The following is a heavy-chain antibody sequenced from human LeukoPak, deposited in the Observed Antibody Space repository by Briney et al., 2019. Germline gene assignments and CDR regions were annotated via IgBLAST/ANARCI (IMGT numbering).Heavy chain of an antibody. D-gene: IGHD3-10*01. CDR1: GFNFGTFA. V-gene: IGHV3-33*01. Sequence: GGSLRLSCEASGFNFGTFAMPWVRQAPGEGLEWLAIIWYDGSNKHYSDSVKGRFTISRDNSKSSLYLQMNSLRAEDTAVYYCRGTYYYGPGIDGDYFDYWGQGTLVTVSS. CDR3: RGTYYYGPGIDGDYFDY. J-gene: IGHJ4*02. CDR2: IWYDGSNK.